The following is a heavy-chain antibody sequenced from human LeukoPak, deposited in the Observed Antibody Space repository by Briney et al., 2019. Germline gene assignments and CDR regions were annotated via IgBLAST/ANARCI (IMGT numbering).Heavy chain of an antibody. J-gene: IGHJ5*02. CDR2: INGNGGAT. V-gene: IGHV3-23*01. CDR1: GFTFRSYA. CDR3: AKGGAYYDFSFDP. D-gene: IGHD3-3*01. Sequence: GRSLRLSCAASGFTFRSYAMSWVRQAPGKGLEWVSTINGNGGATYYADPVRGRFTISRDNSKNTLYLQVNSLRAEDTAVYYCAKGGAYYDFSFDPWGRGTLVTVSS.